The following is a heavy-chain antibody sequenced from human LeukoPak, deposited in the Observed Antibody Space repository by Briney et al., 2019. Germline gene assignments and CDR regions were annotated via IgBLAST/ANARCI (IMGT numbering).Heavy chain of an antibody. CDR3: ARDQYYDFWSGYYSPYYFDY. V-gene: IGHV1-18*01. CDR1: GYTFTSYG. J-gene: IGHJ4*02. CDR2: ISAYNGNT. D-gene: IGHD3-3*01. Sequence: ASVKVSCKASGYTFTSYGISWVRQAPGQGHEWMGWISAYNGNTNYAQKLQGRVTMTTDTSTSTAYMELRSLRSDDTAVYYCARDQYYDFWSGYYSPYYFDYWGQGTLVTVSS.